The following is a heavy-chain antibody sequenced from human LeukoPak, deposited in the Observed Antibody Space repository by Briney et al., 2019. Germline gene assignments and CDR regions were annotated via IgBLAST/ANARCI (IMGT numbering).Heavy chain of an antibody. CDR3: ATLGRGYCSGGSCYDY. J-gene: IGHJ4*02. D-gene: IGHD2-15*01. CDR1: GDSISSGYY. Sequence: PSETLSLTCTVSGDSISSGYYWGWIRQPPGKGLEWIASIYHSGSTYYNPSLKSRVTISVDTSKNQFSLKLSSVTAADTAVYYCATLGRGYCSGGSCYDYWGQGTLVTVSS. CDR2: IYHSGST. V-gene: IGHV4-38-2*02.